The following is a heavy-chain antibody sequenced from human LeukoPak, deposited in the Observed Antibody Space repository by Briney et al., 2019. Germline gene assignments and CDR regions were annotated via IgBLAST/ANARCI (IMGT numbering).Heavy chain of an antibody. J-gene: IGHJ5*02. CDR2: ISGSGGST. D-gene: IGHD5-12*01. V-gene: IGHV3-23*01. Sequence: GGSLRLSCAASGFTFSSYAMSWVRQAPGKGLEWASAISGSGGSTYYADSVKGRFTISRDNSKNTLYLQMNSLRAEDTAVYYCARRLEGNWFDPWGQGTLVTVSS. CDR3: ARRLEGNWFDP. CDR1: GFTFSSYA.